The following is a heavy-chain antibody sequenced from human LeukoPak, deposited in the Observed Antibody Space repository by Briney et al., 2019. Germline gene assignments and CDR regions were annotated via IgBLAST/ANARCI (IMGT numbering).Heavy chain of an antibody. CDR2: IRYNGNNQ. CDR1: GFTYNNYG. D-gene: IGHD3-10*01. CDR3: AKDSAFYYIDV. J-gene: IGHJ6*03. Sequence: GGSLRLSCAASGFTYNNYGTHWVRQAPGKGLEWVAFIRYNGNNQYYADSVKGRFTISRDNSKNTLYLQMNSLKGDDTAVYYCAKDSAFYYIDVWGKGTTVIISS. V-gene: IGHV3-30*02.